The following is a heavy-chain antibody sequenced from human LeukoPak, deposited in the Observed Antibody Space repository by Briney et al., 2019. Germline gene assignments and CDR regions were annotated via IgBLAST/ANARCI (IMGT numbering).Heavy chain of an antibody. CDR3: AGSSGWWAHDY. CDR2: ISGSGSDT. V-gene: IGHV3-23*01. J-gene: IGHJ4*02. Sequence: GGSLRLSSAASGLTFTNYGMTWVRQAPGKGLEWVSSISGSGSDTYYADSVKGRFTISRDNSKNTLYVQMVSLRAEDTAIYYCAGSSGWWAHDYWGQGTLVTVSS. D-gene: IGHD6-19*01. CDR1: GLTFTNYG.